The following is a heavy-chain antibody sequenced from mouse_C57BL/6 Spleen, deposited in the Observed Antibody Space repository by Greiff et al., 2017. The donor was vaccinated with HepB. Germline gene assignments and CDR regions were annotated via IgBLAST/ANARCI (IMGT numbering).Heavy chain of an antibody. J-gene: IGHJ3*01. D-gene: IGHD2-4*01. CDR3: ARAGYDYADWFAY. CDR1: GYTFTSYW. Sequence: VQLQQPGAELVRPGSSVKLSCKASGYTFTSYWLDWVKQRPGQGLEWIGNIYPSDSETPSNQTFKDKATLPVDKSSITAYMQLSRLTSEDSAVYYCARAGYDYADWFAYWGQGTLVTVSA. CDR2: IYPSDSET. V-gene: IGHV1-61*01.